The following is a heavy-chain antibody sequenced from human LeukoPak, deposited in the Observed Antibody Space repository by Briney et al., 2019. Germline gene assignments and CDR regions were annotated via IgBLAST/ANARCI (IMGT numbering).Heavy chain of an antibody. V-gene: IGHV3-30*04. CDR1: GFTISSHA. CDR3: AREKMKITMIVVGLDI. Sequence: GRSLRLSCAASGFTISSHAMHWVRQAPGKGLEWVAVISYDGGKKYYADSVKGRFTISRDNSRNTLYLQVNSLRADDTAVHYCAREKMKITMIVVGLDIWGQGTMVTVSS. D-gene: IGHD3-22*01. CDR2: ISYDGGKK. J-gene: IGHJ3*02.